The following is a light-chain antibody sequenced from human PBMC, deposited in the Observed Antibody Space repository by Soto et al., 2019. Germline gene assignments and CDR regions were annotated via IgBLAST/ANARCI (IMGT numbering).Light chain of an antibody. CDR3: LQHNSYPRGT. CDR2: AAS. V-gene: IGKV1-17*01. CDR1: QGIGNN. Sequence: DIQMTQSPSSLSASVGDRVTITCRASQGIGNNLGWYQQKPGKAPKRLIFAASTLQSGVPSRFSGTGSGTEFALTISSLQPEDVATYYCLQHNSYPRGTFGQGTKVEI. J-gene: IGKJ1*01.